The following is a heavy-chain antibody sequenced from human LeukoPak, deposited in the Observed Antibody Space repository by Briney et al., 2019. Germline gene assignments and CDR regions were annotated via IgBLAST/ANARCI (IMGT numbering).Heavy chain of an antibody. Sequence: SETLSLTCTVSGGSISSYYWSWIRQPAGKGLEWIGRIYTSGSTNYNPSLKSRVTMSVDTSKNQFSLKLSSVTAADTAVYYCARVHFISLKVGESQGVGWFDPWGQGTLVTVSS. D-gene: IGHD3-10*01. CDR2: IYTSGST. J-gene: IGHJ5*02. CDR3: ARVHFISLKVGESQGVGWFDP. CDR1: GGSISSYY. V-gene: IGHV4-4*07.